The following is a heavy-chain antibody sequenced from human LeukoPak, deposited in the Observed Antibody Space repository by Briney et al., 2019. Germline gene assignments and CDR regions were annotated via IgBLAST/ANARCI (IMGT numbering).Heavy chain of an antibody. V-gene: IGHV1-2*02. J-gene: IGHJ4*02. Sequence: GASVKVSCKASGYTFTRHFFHWVRQAPGQGLEWMGWINPNSGDTNFAQKFQGRVTLTRDTSISTVYMELTSLRSDDTAVYYCMRGGGSSWFDYWGQGTLVSVSS. CDR1: GYTFTRHF. D-gene: IGHD6-13*01. CDR3: MRGGGSSWFDY. CDR2: INPNSGDT.